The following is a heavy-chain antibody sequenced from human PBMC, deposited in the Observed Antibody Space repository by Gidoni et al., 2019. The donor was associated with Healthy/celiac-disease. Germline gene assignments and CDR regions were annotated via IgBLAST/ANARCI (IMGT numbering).Heavy chain of an antibody. CDR1: GFTFSRYG. CDR2: ISDDGSNK. V-gene: IGHV3-30*18. D-gene: IGHD2-21*02. Sequence: QVQLVESGGGVVQPGRSLRLSCAASGFTFSRYGMHGVRQAPGKGLEWVAVISDDGSNKYYADSVKGRFTISRDKSKNTLYLQMNSLRAEDTAVYYCAKEFVVVTAIPYYYGMDVWGQGTTVTVSS. J-gene: IGHJ6*02. CDR3: AKEFVVVTAIPYYYGMDV.